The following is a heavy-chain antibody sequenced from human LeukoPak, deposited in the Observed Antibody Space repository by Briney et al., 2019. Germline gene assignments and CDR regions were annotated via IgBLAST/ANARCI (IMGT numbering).Heavy chain of an antibody. CDR2: IYYSGST. D-gene: IGHD2-15*01. J-gene: IGHJ4*02. CDR3: ARDIVVVVAASYFDY. V-gene: IGHV4-31*03. Sequence: SETLSLTCTVSGGSISSGGYYWSWIRQHPGKGLEWIGYIYYSGSTYYNPSLKSRVTISVDTSKNQFSLKLSSVTAADTAVYYCARDIVVVVAASYFDYWGQGTLVTVSS. CDR1: GGSISSGGYY.